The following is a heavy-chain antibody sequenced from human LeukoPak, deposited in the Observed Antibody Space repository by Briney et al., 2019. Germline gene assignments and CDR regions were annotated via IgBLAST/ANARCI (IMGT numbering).Heavy chain of an antibody. Sequence: PSETLSLTCTVSGGSISSYYWSWIRQPAGKGLEWIGRIYTSGSTNYNPSLKSRVTMSVDTCKNQFSLKLSSVTAADTAVYYCARDQYYYGSGSYSTMGAFDIWGQGTMVTVSS. V-gene: IGHV4-4*07. CDR2: IYTSGST. D-gene: IGHD3-10*01. CDR1: GGSISSYY. J-gene: IGHJ3*02. CDR3: ARDQYYYGSGSYSTMGAFDI.